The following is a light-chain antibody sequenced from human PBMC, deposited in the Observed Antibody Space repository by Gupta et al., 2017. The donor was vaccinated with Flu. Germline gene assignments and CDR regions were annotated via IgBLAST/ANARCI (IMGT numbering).Light chain of an antibody. Sequence: VTPGEPASIYCRTSRGRRQRNGNNYLDWYQQKPGQAPQLLIYVGSRRAYGVPDRFSGSGSGTDFTLKISRGEAEDVGVYYCTQALQSPMTFGQGTKVEIK. V-gene: IGKV2-28*01. CDR1: RGRRQRNGNNY. CDR2: VGS. CDR3: TQALQSPMT. J-gene: IGKJ1*01.